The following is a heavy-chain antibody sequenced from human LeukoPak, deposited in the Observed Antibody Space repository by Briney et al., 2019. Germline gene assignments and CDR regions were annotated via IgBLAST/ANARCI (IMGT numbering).Heavy chain of an antibody. V-gene: IGHV4-39*07. CDR3: ARGGYSSGWDPLDY. Sequence: SETLSLTCTVSGGSISSSSYYWGWIRQPPGKGLEWIGSIYYSGSTYYNPSLKSRVTISVDTSKNQFSLKLSSVTAADTAVYYCARGGYSSGWDPLDYWGQGTLVTVSS. CDR1: GGSISSSSYY. D-gene: IGHD6-19*01. J-gene: IGHJ4*02. CDR2: IYYSGST.